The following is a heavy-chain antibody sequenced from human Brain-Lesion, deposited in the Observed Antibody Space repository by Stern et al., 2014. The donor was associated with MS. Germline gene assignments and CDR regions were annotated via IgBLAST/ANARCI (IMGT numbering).Heavy chain of an antibody. J-gene: IGHJ6*02. Sequence: VHLVESGPGLVKPSQTLSLSCTVSGGSISSGGYYWSWIRQPAGKGLEWIGRIFNSGSTSYNSSLKSWVTNSINNPKTHVFLRLTSITAADTAVYYCARGRVVPGFQYYATDVWGQGTTVIVSS. V-gene: IGHV4-61*02. CDR3: ARGRVVPGFQYYATDV. CDR2: IFNSGST. D-gene: IGHD2-2*01. CDR1: GGSISSGGYY.